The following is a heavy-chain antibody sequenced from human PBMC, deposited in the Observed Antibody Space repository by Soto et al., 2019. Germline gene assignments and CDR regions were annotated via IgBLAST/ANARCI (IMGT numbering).Heavy chain of an antibody. CDR3: ATVQQLSDITMIVVATRPYNWFDP. CDR2: IYYSGST. V-gene: IGHV4-39*01. CDR1: GGSISSSSYY. J-gene: IGHJ5*02. D-gene: IGHD3-22*01. Sequence: SETLALTCTVSGGSISSSSYYWGWIRQPPGKGLEWIGSIYYSGSTYYNPSLKSRVTISVDTSKNQFSLKLSSVTAADTAVYYCATVQQLSDITMIVVATRPYNWFDPWGQGTLVTVSS.